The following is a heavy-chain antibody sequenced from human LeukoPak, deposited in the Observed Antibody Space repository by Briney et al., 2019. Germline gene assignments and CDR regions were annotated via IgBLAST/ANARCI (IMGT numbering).Heavy chain of an antibody. J-gene: IGHJ4*02. Sequence: GESLKISCRASGYSFDNYWIGWVRQMPGKGLEWMGIIYPGDSDTRYNPSFQGHVSISADNSLTTAYLQWSSLKASDTAMYYCARQSMGPSTNLDYWGQGTLVTVSS. CDR3: ARQSMGPSTNLDY. V-gene: IGHV5-51*01. CDR1: GYSFDNYW. CDR2: IYPGDSDT. D-gene: IGHD2-8*01.